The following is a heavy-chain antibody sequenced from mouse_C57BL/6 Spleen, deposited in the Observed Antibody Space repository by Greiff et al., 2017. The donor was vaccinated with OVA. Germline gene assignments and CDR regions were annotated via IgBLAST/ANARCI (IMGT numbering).Heavy chain of an antibody. J-gene: IGHJ2*01. CDR2: IYPGSGST. CDR3: AREGPRDHFGY. Sequence: QVQLKQPGAELVKPGASVKMSCKASGYTFTSYWITWVKPRPGQGLEWIGDIYPGSGSTNYNEKFKSKATLTVDTSSSTAYMQLSSLTSEDSAVYCGAREGPRDHFGYWGQGTTLIVSS. D-gene: IGHD3-3*01. V-gene: IGHV1-55*01. CDR1: GYTFTSYW.